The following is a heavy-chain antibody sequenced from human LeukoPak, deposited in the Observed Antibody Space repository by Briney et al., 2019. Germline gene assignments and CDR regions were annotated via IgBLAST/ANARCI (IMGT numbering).Heavy chain of an antibody. J-gene: IGHJ6*02. CDR2: IYSGGTT. CDR3: ARNSFRVNTLYFYGMDV. Sequence: PGGSLRLSCAASGFTVSDNYMSWVRQAPGKGLEWVSVIYSGGTTYYADSVKGRFTISRDNSKNTLHLQMSGLRAEDTAVYYCARNSFRVNTLYFYGMDVWGQGTTVTVSS. CDR1: GFTVSDNY. V-gene: IGHV3-53*01. D-gene: IGHD3-10*01.